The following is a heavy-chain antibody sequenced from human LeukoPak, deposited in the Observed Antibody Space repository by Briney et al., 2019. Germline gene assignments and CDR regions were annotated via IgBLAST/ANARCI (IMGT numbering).Heavy chain of an antibody. Sequence: SETLAPTCAVSGGSTRRPKCYWDWIRQSPEKGLEYIGTISYSGNTWSNPSLSSRVSISADTSKNQFSLKLTSVTAADTAVYYCARATIDYLNLKIWGQKRQVTVSS. CDR1: GGSTRRPKCY. CDR3: ARATIDYLNLKI. D-gene: IGHD5-24*01. J-gene: IGHJ4*03. CDR2: ISYSGNT. V-gene: IGHV4-39*01.